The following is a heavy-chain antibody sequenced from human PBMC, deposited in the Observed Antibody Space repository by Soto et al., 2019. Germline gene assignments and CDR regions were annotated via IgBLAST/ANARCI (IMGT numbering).Heavy chain of an antibody. CDR1: EFTFSTYA. J-gene: IGHJ6*02. CDR2: ISGSGGAT. CDR3: AKDKTGGYYSGWFPYSYGMDD. Sequence: EVQLLESGGGLVQPGGSLTLSCAASEFTFSTYAMTWVRLVPGKGLEWVSGISGSGGATYYTDSVKGRFTISRDNARNTLYLQMASKRAEDTGIYYCAKDKTGGYYSGWFPYSYGMDDWGQGTTVTVSS. V-gene: IGHV3-23*01. D-gene: IGHD6-19*01.